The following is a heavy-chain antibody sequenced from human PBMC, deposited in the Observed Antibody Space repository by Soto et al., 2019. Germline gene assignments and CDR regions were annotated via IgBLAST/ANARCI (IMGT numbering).Heavy chain of an antibody. CDR1: GYTFTSYG. Sequence: ASVKVSCKASGYTFTSYGISWVRQAPGQGLEWMGWISAYNGNTNYAQKLQGRVTMTTDTSTSTAYMELRSLRSDDTAVYYCARDEYRIGPYGSGSFVAFDIWGQGTMVT. CDR3: ARDEYRIGPYGSGSFVAFDI. J-gene: IGHJ3*02. V-gene: IGHV1-18*01. CDR2: ISAYNGNT. D-gene: IGHD3-10*01.